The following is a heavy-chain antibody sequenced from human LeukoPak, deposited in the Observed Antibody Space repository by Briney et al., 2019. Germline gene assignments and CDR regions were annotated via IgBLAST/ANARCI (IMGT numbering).Heavy chain of an antibody. D-gene: IGHD3-3*01. Sequence: SETLSLTCAVYGGSFSGYYWSWIRQPPGKGLEWIGEINHSGSTNYNPSLKSRVTISVDTSKNQFSLKLSSVTAADTAVYYCAXXFWQLRRPYYFDYWGQGTLVTVSS. CDR2: INHSGST. CDR3: AXXFWQLRRPYYFDY. CDR1: GGSFSGYY. V-gene: IGHV4-34*01. J-gene: IGHJ4*02.